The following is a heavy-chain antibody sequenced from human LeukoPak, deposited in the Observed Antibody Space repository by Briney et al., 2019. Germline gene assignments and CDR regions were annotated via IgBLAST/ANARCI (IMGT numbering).Heavy chain of an antibody. CDR3: ARDYGALDY. J-gene: IGHJ4*02. V-gene: IGHV4-61*02. CDR2: IDSSGST. Sequence: PSQTLSLTCTVSGGSISSGSYYWSWIRQPAGKGLEWIGRIDSSGSTNYNPSLKSRVTISVDTYKNQFSLKLSSVTAADPAVYYCARDYGALDYWGQGHLVPVSS. D-gene: IGHD4-17*01. CDR1: GGSISSGSYY.